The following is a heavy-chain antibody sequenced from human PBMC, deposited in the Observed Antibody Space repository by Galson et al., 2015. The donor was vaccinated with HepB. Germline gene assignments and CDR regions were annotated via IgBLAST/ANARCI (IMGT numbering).Heavy chain of an antibody. CDR3: ARDDAGLGAFDI. J-gene: IGHJ3*02. Sequence: SVKVSCKASGGTFSNSMINWVRQAPGQGLEWMGRIIPFLGVTTYAQKFQGRVTITADKPTSTAHMEVTALSSDDTAVYYCARDDAGLGAFDIWGQGTMVIVSA. V-gene: IGHV1-69*04. D-gene: IGHD3-16*01. CDR2: IIPFLGVT. CDR1: GGTFSNSM.